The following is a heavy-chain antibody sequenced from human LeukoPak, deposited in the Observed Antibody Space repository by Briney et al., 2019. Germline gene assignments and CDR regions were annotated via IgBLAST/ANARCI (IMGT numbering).Heavy chain of an antibody. Sequence: GGSLRLSCAASGFTFSSYAMSCVRQAPGKGLEWVSAISGSGGSTYYADSVKGRFTISRDNSKNTLYLQMNSLRAEDTAVYYCAKELRYYGSGSYYNGIDYWGQGNLVTVSS. CDR3: AKELRYYGSGSYYNGIDY. CDR1: GFTFSSYA. CDR2: ISGSGGST. J-gene: IGHJ4*02. V-gene: IGHV3-23*01. D-gene: IGHD3-10*01.